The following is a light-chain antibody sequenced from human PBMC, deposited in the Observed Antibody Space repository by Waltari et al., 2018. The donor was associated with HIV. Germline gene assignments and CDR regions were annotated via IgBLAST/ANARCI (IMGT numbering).Light chain of an antibody. CDR2: EVS. CDR1: SRALGGYNY. V-gene: IGLV2-14*01. CDR3: SSYAGSSIFVV. Sequence: QSVLTQPASVSGSPGQSITLSCTGPSRALGGYNYVSWYQQHPGKAPKLLIYEVSNRPSGVSDRFSGSRSGNTASLTISGLQAEDEADYFCSSYAGSSIFVVFGGGTKLTVL. J-gene: IGLJ2*01.